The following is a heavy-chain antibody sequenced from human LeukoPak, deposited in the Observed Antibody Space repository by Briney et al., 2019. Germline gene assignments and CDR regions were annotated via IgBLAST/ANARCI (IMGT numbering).Heavy chain of an antibody. D-gene: IGHD4-11*01. J-gene: IGHJ4*02. CDR1: GGSFSGYY. CDR2: INHSGST. CDR3: ARGGVTTLDYFDY. V-gene: IGHV4-34*01. Sequence: SETLSLTWAVYGGSFSGYYWSWIRQPPGKGLEWIGEINHSGSTNYNPSPKSRVTISVDTSKNQFSLKLSSVTAADTAVYYCARGGVTTLDYFDYWGQGTLVTVSS.